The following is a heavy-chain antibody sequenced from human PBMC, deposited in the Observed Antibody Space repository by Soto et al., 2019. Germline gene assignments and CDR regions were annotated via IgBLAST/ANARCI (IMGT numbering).Heavy chain of an antibody. D-gene: IGHD3-16*02. CDR1: GYTFTSYG. CDR2: ISAYNGNT. Sequence: ASVKVSCKASGYTFTSYGLCWVRQAPGQGLEWMGWISAYNGNTNYAQKLQGRVTMTTDTSTSTAYMELRSLRSDDTAVYYCARGGLMITFGGVIDNFDYWGQGTLVTVSS. V-gene: IGHV1-18*01. J-gene: IGHJ4*02. CDR3: ARGGLMITFGGVIDNFDY.